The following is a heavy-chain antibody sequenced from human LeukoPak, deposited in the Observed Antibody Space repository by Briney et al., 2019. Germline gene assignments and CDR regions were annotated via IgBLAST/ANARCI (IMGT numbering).Heavy chain of an antibody. J-gene: IGHJ4*02. V-gene: IGHV3-30-3*01. CDR2: MSYDGSDK. CDR3: ARGSGRIAAGGSEHY. CDR1: GFTFSNFL. D-gene: IGHD6-13*01. Sequence: PGRSLRLSCAASGFTFSNFLMHWVRQAPGKGLEWVAVMSYDGSDKNYGDSVKGRFTISRDNSKNTLYLQMDSLRTEDTAVYYCARGSGRIAAGGSEHYWGQGTLVTVSS.